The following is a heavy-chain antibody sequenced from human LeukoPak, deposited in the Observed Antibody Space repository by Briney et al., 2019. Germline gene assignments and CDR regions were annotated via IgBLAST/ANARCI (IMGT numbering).Heavy chain of an antibody. CDR3: AEARYSYGPMGFDY. CDR2: INHSGST. Sequence: MASQTLSLTCTVSGGSISSGSYYWSWIRQPPGKGLEWIGEINHSGSTNYNPSLKSRVTISVDTSKNQFSLKLSSVTAADTAVYYCAEARYSYGPMGFDYWGQGTLVTVSS. J-gene: IGHJ4*02. CDR1: GGSISSGSYY. V-gene: IGHV4-39*07. D-gene: IGHD5-18*01.